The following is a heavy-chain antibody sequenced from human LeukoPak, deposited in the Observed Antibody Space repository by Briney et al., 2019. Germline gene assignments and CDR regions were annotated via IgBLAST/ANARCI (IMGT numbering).Heavy chain of an antibody. D-gene: IGHD5-24*01. V-gene: IGHV4-59*08. CDR2: IYYSGST. J-gene: IGHJ4*02. CDR3: ARRARWAQDFDY. Sequence: SETLSLTCTVSGVSVSGYYWSWIRQPPGKGLEWIAYIYYSGSTNYNPSLKSRVTISVDTSKNQFSLRLSSVTAADTAVYYCARRARWAQDFDYWGQGTLVTVSS. CDR1: GVSVSGYY.